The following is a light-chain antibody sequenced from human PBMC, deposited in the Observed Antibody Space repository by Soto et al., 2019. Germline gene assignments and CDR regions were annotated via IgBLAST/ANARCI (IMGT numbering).Light chain of an antibody. J-gene: IGLJ1*01. V-gene: IGLV1-44*01. CDR1: SPTIGTSS. CDR3: AAWDDSLNGHV. CDR2: TTN. Sequence: SVLTQPPSASGTPGPRVTIPFFGNSPTIGTSSVHWFQQLPGTAPKLLISTTNQRPSGVPERFSGSKSGTSASLAISGLQSEDEADYYCAAWDDSLNGHVFGTGTKVTVL.